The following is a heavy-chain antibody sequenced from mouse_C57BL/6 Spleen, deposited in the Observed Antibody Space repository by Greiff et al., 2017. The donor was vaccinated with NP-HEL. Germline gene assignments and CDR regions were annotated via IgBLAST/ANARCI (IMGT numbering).Heavy chain of an antibody. J-gene: IGHJ3*01. Sequence: EVKLMESGGGLVKPGGSLKLSCAASGFTFSSYAMSWVRQTPEKRLEWVATISDGGSYTYYPDNVKGRFTISRDNAKNNLYLQMSHLKSEDTAMYYCARDRTSTGTKETWFAYWGQGTLVTVSA. CDR3: ARDRTSTGTKETWFAY. CDR2: ISDGGSYT. D-gene: IGHD4-1*02. CDR1: GFTFSSYA. V-gene: IGHV5-4*01.